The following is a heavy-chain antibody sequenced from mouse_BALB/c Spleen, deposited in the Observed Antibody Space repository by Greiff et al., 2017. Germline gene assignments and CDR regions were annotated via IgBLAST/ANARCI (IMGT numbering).Heavy chain of an antibody. CDR2: IWGGGST. CDR1: GFSLTSYG. D-gene: IGHD2-4*01. CDR3: ARDVRGYDYDGTYAMDCLDY. V-gene: IGHV2-9*02. Sequence: QVQLQQSGPGLVAPSQSLSITCTVSGFSLTSYGVHWVRQPPGKGLEWLGVIWGGGSTNYNSALMSRLSISKDNSKSQVFLKMNSLQTDDTAMYYCARDVRGYDYDGTYAMDCLDYWGQGTSVTVSS. J-gene: IGHJ4*01.